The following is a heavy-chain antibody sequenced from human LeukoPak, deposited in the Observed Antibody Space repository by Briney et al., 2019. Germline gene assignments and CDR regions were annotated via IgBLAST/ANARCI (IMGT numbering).Heavy chain of an antibody. V-gene: IGHV3-66*01. CDR3: ARDLGSGSYYKGGY. D-gene: IGHD3-10*01. CDR2: IYSGGST. J-gene: IGHJ4*02. Sequence: PGGSLRLSCAASGFTVSSNYMSWVRQAPGKGLEGVSVIYSGGSTYYADSVKGRFTISRDNSKNALYLQMNSLRAEDTAVYYCARDLGSGSYYKGGYWGQGTLVTVCS. CDR1: GFTVSSNY.